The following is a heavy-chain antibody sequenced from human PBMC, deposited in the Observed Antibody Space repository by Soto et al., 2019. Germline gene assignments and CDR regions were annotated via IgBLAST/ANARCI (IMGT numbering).Heavy chain of an antibody. CDR1: GFTFSSYG. CDR2: ISYDGSNK. V-gene: IGHV3-30*18. CDR3: AKDKGLLWFGELGSWFDP. Sequence: PGGSLRLSCAASGFTFSSYGMHWVRQAPGKGLEWVAVISYDGSNKYYADSVKGRFTISRDNSKNTLYLQMNSLRAEDTAVYYCAKDKGLLWFGELGSWFDPWGQGTLVTVSS. D-gene: IGHD3-10*01. J-gene: IGHJ5*02.